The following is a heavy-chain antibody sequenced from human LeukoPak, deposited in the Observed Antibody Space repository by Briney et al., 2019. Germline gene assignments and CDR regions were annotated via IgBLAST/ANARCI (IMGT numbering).Heavy chain of an antibody. Sequence: GGSLRLSCVASGFTFSSYEMNWVRQAPGKGLEWVSYISSSVNTIYYADSVKGRFTISRDNAKKSLYLQMNSLRVEDTGVYYCARVALTVAETEDYWGRGTLVTVSS. CDR1: GFTFSSYE. CDR3: ARVALTVAETEDY. D-gene: IGHD3-3*02. CDR2: ISSSVNTI. V-gene: IGHV3-48*03. J-gene: IGHJ4*02.